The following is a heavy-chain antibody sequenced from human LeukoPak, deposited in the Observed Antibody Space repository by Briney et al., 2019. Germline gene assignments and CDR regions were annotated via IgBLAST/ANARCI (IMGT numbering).Heavy chain of an antibody. CDR1: GFTDSNNY. V-gene: IGHV3-66*02. Sequence: GGSLRLSCTASGFTDSNNYMSWVRQAPGKGLEWVSVIYSGGSTYHADSVKGRFIISRDSSKNTLNLQMNSLRVEDSAVYYCARDRYSYGYALDCWGQGTLVTVSS. CDR3: ARDRYSYGYALDC. J-gene: IGHJ4*02. CDR2: IYSGGST. D-gene: IGHD5-18*01.